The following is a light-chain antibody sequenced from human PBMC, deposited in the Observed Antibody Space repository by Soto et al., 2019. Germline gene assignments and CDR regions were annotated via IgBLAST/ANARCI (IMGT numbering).Light chain of an antibody. Sequence: QSALTQPASVSGSPGQSITISCTGTSSDVGGYNYVSWYQQHPGKAPKLMIFDVNNRPSGISNRFSGSKSGNTASLTISGLQAEDQAYYYCFSYTSSGTMVFGGRTKLTVL. CDR3: FSYTSSGTMV. V-gene: IGLV2-14*03. CDR2: DVN. CDR1: SSDVGGYNY. J-gene: IGLJ2*01.